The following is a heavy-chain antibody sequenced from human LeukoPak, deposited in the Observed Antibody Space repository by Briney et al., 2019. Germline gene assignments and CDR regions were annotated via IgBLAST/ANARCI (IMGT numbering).Heavy chain of an antibody. CDR1: GVSIYSGDYY. V-gene: IGHV4-31*03. Sequence: RPSETLSLTCTVTGVSIYSGDYYWSWIRQHPRRGLEWIGCIHYSGRTYYNPSLKSRVTISMGTSKNHFSLKLSSVTAADTAVYYCARDLGTDTGGYYYYGMDVWGQGTTVTVSS. CDR2: IHYSGRT. J-gene: IGHJ6*02. D-gene: IGHD1-14*01. CDR3: ARDLGTDTGGYYYYGMDV.